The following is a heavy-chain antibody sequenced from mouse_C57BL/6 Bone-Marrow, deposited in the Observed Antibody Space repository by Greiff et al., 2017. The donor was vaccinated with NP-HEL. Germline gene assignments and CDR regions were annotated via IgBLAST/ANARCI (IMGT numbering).Heavy chain of an antibody. Sequence: QVHVKQPGAELVRPGTSVKLSCKASGYTFTSYWMHWVKQRPGQGLEWIGVIDPSDSYTNYNQNLKGKATLTVDTSSSTAYMKLSSMTSEDTAVHYCARWLLRRGMNYWGQGPSVTVSS. CDR2: IDPSDSYT. CDR3: ARWLLRRGMNY. D-gene: IGHD1-2*01. CDR1: GYTFTSYW. J-gene: IGHJ4*01. V-gene: IGHV1-59*01.